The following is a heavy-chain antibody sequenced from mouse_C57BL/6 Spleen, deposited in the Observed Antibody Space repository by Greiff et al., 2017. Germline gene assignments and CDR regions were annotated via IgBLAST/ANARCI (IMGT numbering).Heavy chain of an antibody. CDR3: ARDDGSTH. J-gene: IGHJ3*01. CDR1: GYTFTDYY. Sequence: VQLQQSGPELVKPGASVKISCKASGYTFTDYYMNWVKQSHGKSLEWIGDINPNNGGTSYNQKFKGKATLTVDKSSSTAYMELRSLTSEDSAVYYCARDDGSTHWGHGTLVTVSA. V-gene: IGHV1-26*01. CDR2: INPNNGGT. D-gene: IGHD1-1*01.